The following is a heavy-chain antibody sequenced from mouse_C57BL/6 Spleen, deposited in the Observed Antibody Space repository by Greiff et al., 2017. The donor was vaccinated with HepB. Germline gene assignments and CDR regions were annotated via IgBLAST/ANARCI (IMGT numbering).Heavy chain of an antibody. D-gene: IGHD4-1*01. CDR1: GFTFSDYG. CDR2: ISSGSSTI. CDR3: ARHGTGRYFDY. Sequence: VQLKESGGGLVKPGGSLKLSCAASGFTFSDYGMHWVRQAPEKGLEWVAYISSGSSTIYYADTVKGRFTISRDNAKNTLFLQMTSLRSEDTAMYYCARHGTGRYFDYWGQGTTLTVSS. V-gene: IGHV5-17*01. J-gene: IGHJ2*01.